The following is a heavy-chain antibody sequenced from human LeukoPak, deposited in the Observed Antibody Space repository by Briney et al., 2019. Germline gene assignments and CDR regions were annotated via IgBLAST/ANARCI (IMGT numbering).Heavy chain of an antibody. Sequence: ASVKVSCKASGYTFTGYYMHWVRQAPGQGLEWMGWINPNSGGTNYAQKFQGRVTMTRDTSISTTYMELSRLRSDDTAVYYCAREWEVTTHWFDPWGQGTLVTVSS. V-gene: IGHV1-2*02. J-gene: IGHJ5*02. D-gene: IGHD4-11*01. CDR3: AREWEVTTHWFDP. CDR1: GYTFTGYY. CDR2: INPNSGGT.